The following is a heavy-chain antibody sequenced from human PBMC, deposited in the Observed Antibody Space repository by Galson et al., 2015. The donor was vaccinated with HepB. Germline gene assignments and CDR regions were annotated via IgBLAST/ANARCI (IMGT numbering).Heavy chain of an antibody. J-gene: IGHJ6*03. CDR2: TYYRSKWYN. D-gene: IGHD3-3*01. V-gene: IGHV6-1*01. CDR1: GDSVSSNSAA. Sequence: CAISGDSVSSNSAAWNWIRQSPSRGLEWLGRTYYRSKWYNDYAVSVKSRITINPDTSKNQFSLQLNSVTPEDTAVYYCAREYTAIFGVVLYYMDVWGKGTTVTVSS. CDR3: AREYTAIFGVVLYYMDV.